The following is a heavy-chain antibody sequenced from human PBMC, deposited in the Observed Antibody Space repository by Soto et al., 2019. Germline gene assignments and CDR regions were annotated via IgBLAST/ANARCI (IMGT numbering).Heavy chain of an antibody. CDR1: GFIFRDFC. J-gene: IGHJ4*02. D-gene: IGHD4-17*01. Sequence: PWGPLRLSCAASGFIFRDFCMSWIRQAPGRGLEWVSYISLSRGYTKYADSVKGRFTISRDKTKNLLYLQINRLRAEDTAVYYCARTVDLDHWGQGTLVNVSS. CDR2: ISLSRGYT. CDR3: ARTVDLDH. V-gene: IGHV3-11*06.